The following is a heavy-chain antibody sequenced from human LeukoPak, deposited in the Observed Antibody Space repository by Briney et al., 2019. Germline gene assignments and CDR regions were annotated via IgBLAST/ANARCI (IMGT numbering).Heavy chain of an antibody. Sequence: PSETLSLTCTVSGGSISSYYWSWIRQPPGKGLEWIGNIHYSGNSNYNPSLKSRVTMSIDTSRNQFFLKLNSVTAADTAVYYCVLAPNSNWFDFWGQGTQVTVSS. CDR1: GGSISSYY. CDR3: VLAPNSNWFDF. CDR2: IHYSGNS. J-gene: IGHJ5*01. D-gene: IGHD2-8*01. V-gene: IGHV4-59*08.